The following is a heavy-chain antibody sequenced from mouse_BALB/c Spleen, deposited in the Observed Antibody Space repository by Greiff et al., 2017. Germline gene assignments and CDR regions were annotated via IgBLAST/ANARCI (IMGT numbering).Heavy chain of an antibody. D-gene: IGHD2-3*01. CDR2: ISDGGSYT. CDR1: GFTFSDYY. Sequence: EVQVVESGGGLVKPGGSLKLSCAASGFTFSDYYMYWVRQTPEKRLEWVATISDGGSYTYYPDSVKGRFTISRDNAKNNLYLQMSSLKSEDTAMYYCARGHDDYYAMDYWGQGTSVTVSA. V-gene: IGHV5-4*02. CDR3: ARGHDDYYAMDY. J-gene: IGHJ4*01.